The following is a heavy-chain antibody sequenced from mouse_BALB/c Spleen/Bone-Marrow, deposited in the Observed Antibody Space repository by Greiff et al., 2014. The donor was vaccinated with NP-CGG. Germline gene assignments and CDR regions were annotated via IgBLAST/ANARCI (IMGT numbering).Heavy chain of an antibody. CDR3: ARQYGNYWDYFDY. V-gene: IGHV5-6*02. J-gene: IGHJ2*01. Sequence: DVKLVESGGDLVKPGGSLKLSCAASGFTFSSYGMSWVRQTPDKRLEWVATVSSGGSYTYYPDSVKGRFTISRDNAKNTLYLQMSSLKSEDTAMYYCARQYGNYWDYFDYWGQGTTLTVSS. D-gene: IGHD2-10*02. CDR1: GFTFSSYG. CDR2: VSSGGSYT.